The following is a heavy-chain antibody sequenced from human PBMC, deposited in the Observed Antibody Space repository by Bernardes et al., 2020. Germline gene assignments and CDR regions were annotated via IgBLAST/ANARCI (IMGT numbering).Heavy chain of an antibody. D-gene: IGHD3-16*01. CDR1: GDSIRSGNYY. CDR3: VTLNWGSGFEH. CDR2: IYYSGST. Sequence: SETLSLTCTVSGDSIRSGNYYWGWIRQPPGKGLEWIGSIYYSGSTYHNPSLKRRVTISVDTSKNQFSLKLSSVTTADTAVYYCVTLNWGSGFEHWGQGTLVTVSS. J-gene: IGHJ4*02. V-gene: IGHV4-39*01.